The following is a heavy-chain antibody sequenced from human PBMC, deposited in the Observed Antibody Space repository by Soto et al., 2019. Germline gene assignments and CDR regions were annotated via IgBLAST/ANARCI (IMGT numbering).Heavy chain of an antibody. J-gene: IGHJ5*02. D-gene: IGHD3-16*02. Sequence: GESLKISCNGSGYSFTTNYWIAWVRQTPGKGLEWMGIIYPGDSDTRYSPSFQGQVTISADKSTSTAYLQWSSLKASDTGIYYCARHGRHLSTPQRWFDPWGQGTQVTVSS. CDR1: GYSFTTNYW. CDR3: ARHGRHLSTPQRWFDP. V-gene: IGHV5-51*01. CDR2: IYPGDSDT.